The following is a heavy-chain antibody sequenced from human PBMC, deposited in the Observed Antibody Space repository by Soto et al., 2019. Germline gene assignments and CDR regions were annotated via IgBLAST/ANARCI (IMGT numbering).Heavy chain of an antibody. CDR1: GFTFSSYS. Sequence: GGSLRLSCAASGFTFSSYSMNWVRQAPGKGLEWVSYISSSSSTIYYADSVKGRFTISRDNAKNSLYLQMNSLRAEDTALYYCEKEGAGPPVCYGMEVWAKGTTDPVSS. J-gene: IGHJ6*04. CDR3: EKEGAGPPVCYGMEV. V-gene: IGHV3-48*01. CDR2: ISSSSSTI.